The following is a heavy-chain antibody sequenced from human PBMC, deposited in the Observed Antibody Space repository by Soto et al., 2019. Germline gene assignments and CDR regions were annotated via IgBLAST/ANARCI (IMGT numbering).Heavy chain of an antibody. Sequence: QVQLVQSGAEVKKPGASVKVSCEASGDTFTNHYMHWVRQAPGQGLEWMGIINPSGGSTTYAQKFQGRVTMTRDTSTSTVYMELSSLRSEDTAVYYCIIGHCANGLCRPCDFWGQGTLVTVSS. V-gene: IGHV1-46*03. CDR2: INPSGGST. D-gene: IGHD2-8*01. CDR3: IIGHCANGLCRPCDF. CDR1: GDTFTNHY. J-gene: IGHJ4*02.